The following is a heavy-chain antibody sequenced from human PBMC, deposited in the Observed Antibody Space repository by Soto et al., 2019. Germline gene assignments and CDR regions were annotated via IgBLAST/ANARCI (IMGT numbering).Heavy chain of an antibody. CDR2: ISYDGSNK. Sequence: QVQLVESGGGVVQPGRSLRLSCAASGFTSSSYALHWVRQAPGKGLECVALISYDGSNKYYADSVKGRFTISRDDSKNTLYLQMNSLRTEDTAVYYCAKDRTGGQLQWLVLDNWGQGTLVTVSS. CDR1: GFTSSSYA. CDR3: AKDRTGGQLQWLVLDN. D-gene: IGHD6-19*01. J-gene: IGHJ4*02. V-gene: IGHV3-30-3*01.